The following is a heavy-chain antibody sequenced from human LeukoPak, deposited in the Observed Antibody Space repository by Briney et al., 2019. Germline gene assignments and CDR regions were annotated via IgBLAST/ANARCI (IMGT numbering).Heavy chain of an antibody. D-gene: IGHD3-22*01. J-gene: IGHJ3*02. V-gene: IGHV1-69*04. CDR2: IIPILGIA. CDR3: ASPYYGSSGSTSAFDI. CDR1: GGTFSSYA. Sequence: SVKVSCKASGGTFSSYAISWVRQAPGQGLEWMGRIIPILGIANYAQKFQGRVTITADKSTSTAYMELSSLRSEDTAVYYCASPYYGSSGSTSAFDIWGQGTMVTVSS.